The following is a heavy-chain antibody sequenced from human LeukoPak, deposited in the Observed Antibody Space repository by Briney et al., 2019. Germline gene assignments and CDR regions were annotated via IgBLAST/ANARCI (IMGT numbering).Heavy chain of an antibody. D-gene: IGHD2-2*01. CDR3: ARGKGIVVVPAAELGNWFDP. CDR2: FDPEDGET. CDR1: GYTLTELS. V-gene: IGHV1-24*01. Sequence: GASVKVSCKVSGYTLTELSMHWVRQAPGKGLEWMGGFDPEDGETIYAQKFQGRVTMTEDTSTDTAYMELSSLRSEDTAVYYCARGKGIVVVPAAELGNWFDPWGQGTLVTVSS. J-gene: IGHJ5*02.